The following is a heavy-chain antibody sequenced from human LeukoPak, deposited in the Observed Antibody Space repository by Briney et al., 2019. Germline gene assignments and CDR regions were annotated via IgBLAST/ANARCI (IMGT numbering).Heavy chain of an antibody. CDR1: GVSISSYY. CDR2: IYYSGST. D-gene: IGHD6-13*01. J-gene: IGHJ3*02. V-gene: IGHV4-59*01. CDR3: ARALPPGVYVFDI. Sequence: PSETLSLTCTVSGVSISSYYWTWIRQPPGEGLEWVGYIYYSGSTTYNPSLKSRVTISVDTYKNQFSLQQSFVPAADAAAVYCARALPPGVYVFDIGGQGTMVTVSS.